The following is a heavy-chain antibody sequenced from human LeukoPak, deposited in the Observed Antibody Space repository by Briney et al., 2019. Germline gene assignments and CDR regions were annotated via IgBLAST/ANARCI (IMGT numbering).Heavy chain of an antibody. CDR2: INHRGST. Sequence: SETLSLTCAVYGGSFSGYYWSWIRQPPGKGLEWIGEINHRGSTNYNPSLKSRVTISVDTSKNQFSLKLSSVTAADTAVYYCARSDSSGWFNYWGQGTLVTVSS. CDR1: GGSFSGYY. CDR3: ARSDSSGWFNY. J-gene: IGHJ4*02. V-gene: IGHV4-34*01. D-gene: IGHD6-19*01.